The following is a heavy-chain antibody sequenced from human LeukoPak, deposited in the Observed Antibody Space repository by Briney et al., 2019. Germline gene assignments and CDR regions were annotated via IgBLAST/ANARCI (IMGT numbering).Heavy chain of an antibody. V-gene: IGHV3-7*01. CDR1: GFTFSSYW. J-gene: IGHJ4*02. CDR3: ARDLWFGELSLSFDY. CDR2: IKQDGSDK. D-gene: IGHD3-10*01. Sequence: GGSLRLSCAASGFTFSSYWMSWVRQAPGKGLEWVANIKQDGSDKYYVDSVKGRITISRDSAKNSLYLQMNSLRVEDTAVYYCARDLWFGELSLSFDYWGQGTLVTVSS.